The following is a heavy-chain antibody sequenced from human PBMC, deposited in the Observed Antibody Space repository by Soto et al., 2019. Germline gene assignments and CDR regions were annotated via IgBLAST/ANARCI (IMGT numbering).Heavy chain of an antibody. D-gene: IGHD1-26*01. V-gene: IGHV5-51*01. J-gene: IGHJ3*02. Sequence: PGESLKISCQGSGFRFSSDWIAWVRQMPGKGLEWMGIIYPGDSDTTYSPSFQGQATISADKSISTAYLQWSSLKASDTAMYYCARPLLKNRRSAYDIWGQGTMVTVSS. CDR1: GFRFSSDW. CDR2: IYPGDSDT. CDR3: ARPLLKNRRSAYDI.